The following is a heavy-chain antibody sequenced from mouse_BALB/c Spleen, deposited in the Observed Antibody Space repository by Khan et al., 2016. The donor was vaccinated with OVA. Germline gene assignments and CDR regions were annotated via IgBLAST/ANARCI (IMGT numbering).Heavy chain of an antibody. D-gene: IGHD1-1*01. Sequence: EVELVESGGGLVKSGGSLKLSCAASGFTFSSYALSWVRQTPEKRLEWVATISSGGRYTYYPGSVKGRFPIYRDNARNTLYLQMSSLRSEDTAMYYCARTPGYYGSNYFDYWGQGSTLTVSS. CDR1: GFTFSSYA. V-gene: IGHV5-9-3*01. CDR2: ISSGGRYT. CDR3: ARTPGYYGSNYFDY. J-gene: IGHJ2*01.